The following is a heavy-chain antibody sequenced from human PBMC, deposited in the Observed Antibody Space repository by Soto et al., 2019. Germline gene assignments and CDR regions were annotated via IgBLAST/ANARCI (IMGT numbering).Heavy chain of an antibody. CDR2: ISSSSFSI. Sequence: EVQLVESGGGLVKPGGSLRLSCAASGFTFCSYSMNWVRQAPGKGLEWVSSISSSSFSINYADSVKGRFSISRDNAQNSLHLQMNNLRAEDTAVYYCARNESSNIYGMDVWGQGTTVTVSS. D-gene: IGHD6-6*01. J-gene: IGHJ6*02. V-gene: IGHV3-21*01. CDR1: GFTFCSYS. CDR3: ARNESSNIYGMDV.